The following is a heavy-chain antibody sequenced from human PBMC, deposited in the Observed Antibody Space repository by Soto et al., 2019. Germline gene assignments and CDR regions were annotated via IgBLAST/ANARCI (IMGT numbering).Heavy chain of an antibody. V-gene: IGHV2-5*02. CDR2: IYWDDDK. D-gene: IGHD2-15*01. CDR3: AHRPTGYCSGGSCYSDWFDP. J-gene: IGHJ5*02. CDR1: GFSLSTSGVV. Sequence: QITLKESGPTLVKPTQTLTLTCTFSGFSLSTSGVVVCWIRQPPGKSLEWLALIYWDDDKRYSPSLKSRLTITKDTSKNQVVLTMTNMDPVDTATYYCAHRPTGYCSGGSCYSDWFDPWGQGTLVTVSS.